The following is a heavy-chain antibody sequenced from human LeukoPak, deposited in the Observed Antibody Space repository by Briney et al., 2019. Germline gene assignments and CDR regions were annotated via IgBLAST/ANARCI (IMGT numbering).Heavy chain of an antibody. Sequence: GASVKVSCKASGYTFTNYRMNWVRQAPGQGLEWMGWLNINTGNPTYAQGTTGRFVFSLDTSVSTAYLQISSLKAEDTAVYYCAREYCIGGSCFYYFDVWGKGTTVTVSS. V-gene: IGHV7-4-1*02. CDR2: LNINTGNP. J-gene: IGHJ6*03. CDR3: AREYCIGGSCFYYFDV. D-gene: IGHD2-15*01. CDR1: GYTFTNYR.